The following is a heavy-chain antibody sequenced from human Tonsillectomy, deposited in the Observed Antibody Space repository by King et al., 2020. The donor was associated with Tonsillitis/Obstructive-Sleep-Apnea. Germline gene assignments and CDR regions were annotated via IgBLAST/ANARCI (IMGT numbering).Heavy chain of an antibody. CDR2: IYYSGST. CDR1: GGSISSYY. Sequence: QLQESGPGLVKPSETLSLTCTVSGGSISSYYWSWIRQPPGKGLEWIGYIYYSGSTNYNPSLKSRVTISVDTSKNQFSLKLSSVTAADTAVYYCARAPTYCGGDCYPFSYYYYYMDVWGKGTTVTVSS. V-gene: IGHV4-59*01. J-gene: IGHJ6*03. CDR3: ARAPTYCGGDCYPFSYYYYYMDV. D-gene: IGHD2-21*01.